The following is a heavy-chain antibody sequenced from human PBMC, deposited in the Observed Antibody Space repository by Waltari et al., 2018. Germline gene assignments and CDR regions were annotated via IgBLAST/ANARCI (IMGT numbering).Heavy chain of an antibody. CDR2: ISNEGTRT. Sequence: EVRLVESGGGSVLPGGSLRLPFAVSGFTFGVSGMHWVRQSPGKGLMWVARISNEGTRTRYADSVEGRFTISRDNTKNTLYLQMHSLTAEDTAVYFCARVEPADYIGTDYWGPGTLVTVSS. CDR3: ARVEPADYIGTDY. CDR1: GFTFGVSG. V-gene: IGHV3-74*01. D-gene: IGHD3-10*01. J-gene: IGHJ4*02.